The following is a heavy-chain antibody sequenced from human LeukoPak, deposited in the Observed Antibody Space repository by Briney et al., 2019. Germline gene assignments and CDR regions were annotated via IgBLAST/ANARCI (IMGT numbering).Heavy chain of an antibody. Sequence: SETLSLTCTVSGGSISSYYWSWIRQPPGKGLEWIGYIYYSGSTNYNPSLRSRVTISVDTSKNQFSLKLSSVTAADTAVYYCARGNRMEGFDYWGQGTLVTVSS. CDR1: GGSISSYY. V-gene: IGHV4-59*01. CDR2: IYYSGST. J-gene: IGHJ4*02. CDR3: ARGNRMEGFDY. D-gene: IGHD1-1*01.